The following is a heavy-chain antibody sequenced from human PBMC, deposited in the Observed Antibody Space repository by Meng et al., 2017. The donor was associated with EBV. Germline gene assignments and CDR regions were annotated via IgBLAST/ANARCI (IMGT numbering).Heavy chain of an antibody. CDR2: IYWNDDK. Sequence: CPAWANPTPTPTLTCLFSGFLLSSSRHVVGRIRPPPAKAPEWNALIYWNDDKRYSPYLKSTLTITKDTYKNQVVLTITIMDPVDTATYYCAHRRDEDSSSWYGWFGPWGRGTLVTVSS. D-gene: IGHD6-13*01. V-gene: IGHV2-5*01. CDR3: AHRRDEDSSSWYGWFGP. CDR1: GFLLSSSRHV. J-gene: IGHJ5*02.